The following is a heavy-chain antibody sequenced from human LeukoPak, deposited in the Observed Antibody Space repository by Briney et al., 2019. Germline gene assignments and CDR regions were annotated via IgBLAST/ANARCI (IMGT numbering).Heavy chain of an antibody. CDR1: GFIFSNYY. J-gene: IGHJ4*02. CDR3: ARVRGYDCFDY. D-gene: IGHD6-25*01. V-gene: IGHV3-7*01. CDR2: IKPDGSEK. Sequence: GGSLRLSCAASGFIFSNYYMNWVRQAPGKGLEWVANIKPDGSEKDYVDSVKGRFTMSRDNAKNSLYLQMNSLRAEDTAVYYCARVRGYDCFDYWGQGTLVTVSS.